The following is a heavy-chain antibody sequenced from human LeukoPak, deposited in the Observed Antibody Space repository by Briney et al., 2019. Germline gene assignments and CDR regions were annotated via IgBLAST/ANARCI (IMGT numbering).Heavy chain of an antibody. V-gene: IGHV3-7*01. CDR1: GFTFSSYW. J-gene: IGHJ4*02. Sequence: GGSLRLSCAASGFTFSSYWMSWVRQAPGKGLEWVANIKQDGSEKYYVDSVKGRFTISRDNAKNSLYLQMNSLRAEDTAVYYCAGVSSVAGTDFDYWGQGTLVTVSS. CDR2: IKQDGSEK. D-gene: IGHD6-19*01. CDR3: AGVSSVAGTDFDY.